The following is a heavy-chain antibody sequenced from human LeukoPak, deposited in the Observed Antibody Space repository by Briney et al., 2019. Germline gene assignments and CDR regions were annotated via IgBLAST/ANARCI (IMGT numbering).Heavy chain of an antibody. CDR2: ISSSATYI. Sequence: PGGSLRLSCAGSGFTFSSYNMNWVRQAPGEGLEWVSSISSSATYIYYADSVRGRFTISRDYAKNSLFLHMNSLRAEDTAVYYCATWDDYGDYVAFEYWGQGTLVTVSS. CDR1: GFTFSSYN. CDR3: ATWDDYGDYVAFEY. V-gene: IGHV3-21*01. J-gene: IGHJ4*02. D-gene: IGHD4-17*01.